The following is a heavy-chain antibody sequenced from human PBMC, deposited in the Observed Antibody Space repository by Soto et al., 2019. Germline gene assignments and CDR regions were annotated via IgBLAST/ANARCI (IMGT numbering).Heavy chain of an antibody. V-gene: IGHV1-69*01. CDR1: GGIFSNYA. D-gene: IGHD1-1*01. Sequence: QVQLVQSGTEVKKPGSSVRVSCKASGGIFSNYAISWVRQAPGQGLEWMGGIIPIFAAPKYAQRFQGRVTISADASTSTTYMELSSLISEDTAVYFCATWHEREHAYDVWGQGTTVTVSS. J-gene: IGHJ3*01. CDR3: ATWHEREHAYDV. CDR2: IIPIFAAP.